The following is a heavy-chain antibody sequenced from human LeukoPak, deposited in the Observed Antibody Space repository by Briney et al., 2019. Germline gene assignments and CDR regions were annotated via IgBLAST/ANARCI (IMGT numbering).Heavy chain of an antibody. CDR1: GGSIGSSSYS. D-gene: IGHD6-19*01. V-gene: IGHV4-39*01. Sequence: PSETLSLTCTVSGGSIGSSSYSWAWIRQPPGKGLEWIGSIYYSGSTNKNPSLKSRLTMSVDTSLDQFSLKMASVTAADTALYYCARHSSSNWISRFDVWGQGTTATVSS. CDR2: IYYSGST. J-gene: IGHJ6*02. CDR3: ARHSSSNWISRFDV.